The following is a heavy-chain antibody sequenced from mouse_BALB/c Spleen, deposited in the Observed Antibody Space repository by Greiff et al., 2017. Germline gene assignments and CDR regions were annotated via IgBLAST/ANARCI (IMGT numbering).Heavy chain of an antibody. J-gene: IGHJ4*01. Sequence: VQLQESGLGLVAPSQSLSITCTVSGFSLTSYGVHWVRQPPGKGLEWLGVIWAGGSTNYNSALMSRLSISKDNSKSQVFLKMNSLQTDDTAMYYCARAPARRYAMDYWGQGTSVTVSS. CDR3: ARAPARRYAMDY. CDR2: IWAGGST. V-gene: IGHV2-9*02. CDR1: GFSLTSYG.